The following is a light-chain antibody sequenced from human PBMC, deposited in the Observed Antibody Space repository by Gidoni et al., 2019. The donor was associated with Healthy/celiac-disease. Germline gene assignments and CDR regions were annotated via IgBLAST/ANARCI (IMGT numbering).Light chain of an antibody. CDR1: QSISSY. Sequence: GDRVTITCRASQSISSYLNWYQQKPGKAPKLLIYAASSLQSGVPSRFSGSGSGTDFTLTISSLQPEDFATYYCQQSYSTPLTFGGGTKVEIK. J-gene: IGKJ4*01. V-gene: IGKV1-39*01. CDR2: AAS. CDR3: QQSYSTPLT.